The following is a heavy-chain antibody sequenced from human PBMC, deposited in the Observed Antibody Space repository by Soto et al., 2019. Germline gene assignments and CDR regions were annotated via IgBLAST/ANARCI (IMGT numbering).Heavy chain of an antibody. CDR3: ARGVGFHTHNWFDP. V-gene: IGHV3-30-3*01. Sequence: PGGSLRLSCAASGFTFSSYAMHWVRQAPGKGLEWVAVISYDGSNKYYADSVKGRFTISRDNSKNTLYLQMNSLRAEDTAVYYCARGVGFHTHNWFDPWGQGTLVTVSS. CDR2: ISYDGSNK. D-gene: IGHD1-26*01. J-gene: IGHJ5*02. CDR1: GFTFSSYA.